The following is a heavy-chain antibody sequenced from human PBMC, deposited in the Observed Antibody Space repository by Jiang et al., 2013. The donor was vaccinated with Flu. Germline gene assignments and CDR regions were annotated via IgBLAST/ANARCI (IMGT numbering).Heavy chain of an antibody. CDR3: AIHSGYDYRTSFDY. D-gene: IGHD5-12*01. CDR2: ISAYNGNT. J-gene: IGHJ4*02. Sequence: GAEVKKPGASVKVSCKASGYTFTSYGISWVRQAPGQGLEWMGWISAYNGNTNYAQKLQGRVTMTTDTSTSTAYMELRSLRSDDTAVYYCAIHSGYDYRTSFDYWGQGTLVTVSS. CDR1: GYTFTSYG. V-gene: IGHV1-18*01.